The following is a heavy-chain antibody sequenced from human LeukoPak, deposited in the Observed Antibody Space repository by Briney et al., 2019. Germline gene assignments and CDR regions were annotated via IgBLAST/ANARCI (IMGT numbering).Heavy chain of an antibody. CDR1: SGSISSSSYY. V-gene: IGHV4-39*07. CDR2: IYYSGST. CDR3: ARVRPTPGIAAAGTVVDY. J-gene: IGHJ4*02. Sequence: SETLSLTCTVSSGSISSSSYYWGWIRQPPGKGLEWIGSIYYSGSTYYNPSLKSRVTISVDTSKNQFSLKLSSVTAADTAVYYCARVRPTPGIAAAGTVVDYWGQGTLVTVSS. D-gene: IGHD6-13*01.